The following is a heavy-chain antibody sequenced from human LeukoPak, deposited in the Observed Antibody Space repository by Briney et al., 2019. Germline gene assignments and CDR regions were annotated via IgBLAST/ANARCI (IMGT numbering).Heavy chain of an antibody. CDR3: ARVDNYGSFDY. J-gene: IGHJ4*02. D-gene: IGHD3-10*01. CDR1: GFTFSSYC. Sequence: GGSLRLSCAASGFTFSSYCMSWVRQAPGKGLECVANIKQDISEKYYVDSVEGRFTISRDNAKNSLYLQMNSLRAEDTAVYYCARVDNYGSFDYWGQGTLVTVSS. V-gene: IGHV3-7*01. CDR2: IKQDISEK.